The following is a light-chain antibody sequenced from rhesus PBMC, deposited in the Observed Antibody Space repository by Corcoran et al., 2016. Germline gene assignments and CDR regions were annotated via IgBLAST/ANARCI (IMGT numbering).Light chain of an antibody. Sequence: DIQMTQSPSSLSASVGDTVTITCRASQGISSYLNWFQQNRGKAPKLLIYAESSLESEVPSRLSGSGSVTECTLTISSRQPEDFASYYCLQHNSYPLTFGGGTKVEIK. CDR3: LQHNSYPLT. J-gene: IGKJ4*01. V-gene: IGKV1-28*01. CDR1: QGISSY. CDR2: AES.